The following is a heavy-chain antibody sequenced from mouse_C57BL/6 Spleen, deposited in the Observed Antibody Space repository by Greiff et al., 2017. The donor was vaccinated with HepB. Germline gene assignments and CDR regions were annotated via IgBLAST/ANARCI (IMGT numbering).Heavy chain of an antibody. CDR1: GYAFSSSW. J-gene: IGHJ4*01. V-gene: IGHV1-82*01. D-gene: IGHD1-1*01. Sequence: QVQLQQSGPELVKPGASVKISCKASGYAFSSSWMNWVKQRPGKGLEWIGRIYPGDGDTNYNGKFKGKATLTADKSSSTAYMQLSSLTSEDSAVYFCARGSSFYYYAMDYWGQGTSVTVSS. CDR2: IYPGDGDT. CDR3: ARGSSFYYYAMDY.